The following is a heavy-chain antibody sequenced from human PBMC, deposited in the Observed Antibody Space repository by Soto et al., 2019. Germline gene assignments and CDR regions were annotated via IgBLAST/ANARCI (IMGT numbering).Heavy chain of an antibody. Sequence: ASVKVSCKASGHTFTSYGISWVRQAPGQGLEWMGWISAYNGNTNYAQKLQGRVTMTTDTSTSTAYMELRSLRSDDTAVYYCARDHITGTPPYYYYYGMDVWGQGTTVTVSS. V-gene: IGHV1-18*01. CDR1: GHTFTSYG. CDR3: ARDHITGTPPYYYYYGMDV. D-gene: IGHD1-20*01. CDR2: ISAYNGNT. J-gene: IGHJ6*02.